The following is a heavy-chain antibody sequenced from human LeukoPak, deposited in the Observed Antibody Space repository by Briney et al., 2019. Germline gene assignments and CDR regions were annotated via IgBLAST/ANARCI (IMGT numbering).Heavy chain of an antibody. V-gene: IGHV3-21*01. CDR3: ARDEDSSSSAYYYYYGMDV. CDR2: ISSSSSYI. Sequence: GGSLRLSCAASGLTFSSYSMNWVRQAPGKGLEWVSFISSSSSYIYYADSVKGRFTISRDNAKNSLYLQMNSLRAEDTAVYYCARDEDSSSSAYYYYYGMDVWGQGTTVTASS. J-gene: IGHJ6*02. D-gene: IGHD6-6*01. CDR1: GLTFSSYS.